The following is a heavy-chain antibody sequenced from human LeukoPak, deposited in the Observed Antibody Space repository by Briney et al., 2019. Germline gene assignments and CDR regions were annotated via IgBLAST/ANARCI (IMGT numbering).Heavy chain of an antibody. J-gene: IGHJ6*03. V-gene: IGHV3-7*01. Sequence: GGSLRLSCAASGFTLSSNAMHWVRRAPGKGLEWVANIREDGSERYYVASVKGRFTVSRDNAKKSLSLQVNSLRAEDTAVYYCARLNYDFWSGIWEGYYMDVWGKGTTVTVSS. CDR3: ARLNYDFWSGIWEGYYMDV. D-gene: IGHD3-3*01. CDR2: IREDGSER. CDR1: GFTLSSNA.